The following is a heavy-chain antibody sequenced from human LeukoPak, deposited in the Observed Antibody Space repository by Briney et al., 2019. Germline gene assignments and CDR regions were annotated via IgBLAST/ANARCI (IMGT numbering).Heavy chain of an antibody. J-gene: IGHJ4*02. CDR2: TSGSGRSI. Sequence: GGSLRLSCAASGFTFSSYAMSWVRQAPGKGLEWVSGTSGSGRSIHYADSVKGRFTISRDNSKNTLYLQMNSLRAEDTAVYYCAREPQIVPLRLDYWGQGTLVTVSS. D-gene: IGHD3-16*02. CDR3: AREPQIVPLRLDY. V-gene: IGHV3-23*01. CDR1: GFTFSSYA.